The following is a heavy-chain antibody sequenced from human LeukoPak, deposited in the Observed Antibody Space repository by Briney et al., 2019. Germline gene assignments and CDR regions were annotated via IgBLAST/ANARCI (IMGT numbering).Heavy chain of an antibody. J-gene: IGHJ5*02. CDR2: INHSGST. CDR3: ARGLRLGYCSGGSCYYWFDP. Sequence: SETLSLTCAVYGGSFSGYYWSWIRQPPGKGLEWIGEINHSGSTNYNLSLKSRVTISADTSKNQFSLNLRSVIAADTAVYYCARGLRLGYCSGGSCYYWFDPWGQGTRVTVSS. D-gene: IGHD2-15*01. CDR1: GGSFSGYY. V-gene: IGHV4-34*01.